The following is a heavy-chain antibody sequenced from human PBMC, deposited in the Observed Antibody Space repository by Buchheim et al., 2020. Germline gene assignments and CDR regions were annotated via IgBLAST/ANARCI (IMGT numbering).Heavy chain of an antibody. V-gene: IGHV1-46*01. D-gene: IGHD3-10*01. CDR2: INPSGGRT. J-gene: IGHJ6*02. CDR3: ARRFGASVDYYGLDV. CDR1: GYTFTSYY. Sequence: QVQLVQSGAEVKKPGASVKISCMTSGYTFTSYYIHWLRQSPGQGLEWMGLINPSGGRTTYPQNFQGRVTVTTDTSTSTVYMELSSLRSDDTAVYYCARRFGASVDYYGLDVWGQGTT.